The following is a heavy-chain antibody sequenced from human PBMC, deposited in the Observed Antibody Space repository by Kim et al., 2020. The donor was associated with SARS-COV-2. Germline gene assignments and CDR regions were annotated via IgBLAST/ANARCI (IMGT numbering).Heavy chain of an antibody. D-gene: IGHD3-16*02. V-gene: IGHV4-4*02. CDR3: ARAMVTFGGIIRVDP. Sequence: NPSLTSRLTSSLDKSKNQFSLKLSSVTAADTAVYYCARAMVTFGGIIRVDPWGQGTLVTVSS. J-gene: IGHJ5*02.